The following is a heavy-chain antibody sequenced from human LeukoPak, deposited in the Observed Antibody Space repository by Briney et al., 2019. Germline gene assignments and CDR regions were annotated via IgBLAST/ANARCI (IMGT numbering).Heavy chain of an antibody. CDR1: GYTFTSYY. Sequence: GGSVKVSCKASGYTFTSYYMHWVRQAPGQGLEWMGIINPSGGSTSYAQKFQGRVTMTRDTSTSTVYMELSSLRSEDTAVYYCAREYLYYYGSGSYFFDYWGQGTLVTVSS. J-gene: IGHJ4*02. CDR2: INPSGGST. CDR3: AREYLYYYGSGSYFFDY. D-gene: IGHD3-10*01. V-gene: IGHV1-46*01.